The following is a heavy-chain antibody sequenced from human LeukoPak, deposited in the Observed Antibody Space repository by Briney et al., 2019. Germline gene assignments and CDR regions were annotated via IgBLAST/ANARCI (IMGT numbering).Heavy chain of an antibody. Sequence: GGSLRLSCAASGFTFSSYGMHWVRQAPGKGLEWVAVISYDGSNKYYADSVKGRFTISRDNSKNTLYLQVNSLRAEDTAVYYCAKDQGRDTAMVGTNTNQDYWGQGTLVTVSS. CDR1: GFTFSSYG. V-gene: IGHV3-30*18. CDR3: AKDQGRDTAMVGTNTNQDY. CDR2: ISYDGSNK. J-gene: IGHJ4*02. D-gene: IGHD5-18*01.